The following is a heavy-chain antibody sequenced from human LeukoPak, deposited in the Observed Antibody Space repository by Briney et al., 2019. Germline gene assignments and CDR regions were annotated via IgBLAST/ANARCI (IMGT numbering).Heavy chain of an antibody. J-gene: IGHJ5*02. CDR2: ISHDGMNA. Sequence: GGSLRLSCAASGLHFSGTAMSWVRQAPGKGLEWVSAISHDGMNAYYADSVKGRFTISRDNSKKTVSLEMSSLTPADTTVYHCPKAGAQYSSGPECDPRGQGALVTVSP. CDR1: GLHFSGTA. CDR3: PKAGAQYSSGPECDP. V-gene: IGHV3-23*01. D-gene: IGHD6-19*01.